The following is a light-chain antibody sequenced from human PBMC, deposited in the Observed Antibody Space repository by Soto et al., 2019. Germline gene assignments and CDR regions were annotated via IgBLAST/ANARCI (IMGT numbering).Light chain of an antibody. CDR2: GAS. J-gene: IGKJ2*01. CDR3: HYYGDSPPST. Sequence: EIVLTQSPGTLSWSPGERATLSCRASQSISISYLAWYQQKPGQAPRLLLYGASTRANGIPDRFSGSGSGTAFTLTISRLEPEDSAVYYCHYYGDSPPSTFGQGTKVEIK. V-gene: IGKV3-20*01. CDR1: QSISISY.